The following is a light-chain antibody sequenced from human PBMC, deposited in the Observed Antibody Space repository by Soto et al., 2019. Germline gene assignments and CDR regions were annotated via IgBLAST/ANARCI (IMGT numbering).Light chain of an antibody. J-gene: IGKJ1*01. CDR1: QSVSSN. CDR2: GAS. Sequence: EIVMTQSPATLSVSPGERATLSCRASQSVSSNLAWYQQKPGQAPRLLIYGASTRATGIPARFSGNGSGTEFTLIISSLQSEDFAVYYCQQYNNWPRTFGQGTKVEIK. V-gene: IGKV3-15*01. CDR3: QQYNNWPRT.